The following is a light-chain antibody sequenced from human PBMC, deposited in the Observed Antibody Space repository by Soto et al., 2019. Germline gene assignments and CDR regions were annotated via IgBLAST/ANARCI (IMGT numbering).Light chain of an antibody. CDR1: SSDVGGYDY. CDR2: DVT. V-gene: IGLV2-14*03. Sequence: QSALTQPASVSGSRGQAITISCTGTSSDVGGYDYVSWYQQYPGKAPKLLIYDVTHRPSGVSNRFPGSKSGNTASLTISGLQAEDEADYFCSSYTSSNTYVFGSGTKVTVL. J-gene: IGLJ1*01. CDR3: SSYTSSNTYV.